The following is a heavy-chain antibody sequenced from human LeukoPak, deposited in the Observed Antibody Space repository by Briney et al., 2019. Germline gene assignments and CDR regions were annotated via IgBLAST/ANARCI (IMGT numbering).Heavy chain of an antibody. CDR2: IFYSGST. V-gene: IGHV4-59*01. Sequence: SETPSLTCTVSGGSFRPYYWSWIRQPPGKGLEWIGYIFYSGSTKYNPYSPSLKSRVTISMDTSKSEFSLRLSSVTAADTAVYYCARAHSYSGYAEADYWGQGTLVTVSS. D-gene: IGHD5-12*01. CDR1: GGSFRPYY. CDR3: ARAHSYSGYAEADY. J-gene: IGHJ4*02.